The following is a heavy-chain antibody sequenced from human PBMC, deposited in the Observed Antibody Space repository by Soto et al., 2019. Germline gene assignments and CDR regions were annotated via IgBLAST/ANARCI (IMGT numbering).Heavy chain of an antibody. CDR3: AREAGVYGSVSYGMDV. D-gene: IGHD3-10*01. CDR1: GFTFSSYS. CDR2: ISDDGRDK. V-gene: IGHV3-30*04. Sequence: QVLLVESGGGVVQPGRSLRLSCAASGFTFSSYSMHWVRQAPGKGLEWVAVISDDGRDKYYADSVKGRFTISRDNSKNTLYLQMNRLRAEDTAVYYCAREAGVYGSVSYGMDVWGQGTTVTVSS. J-gene: IGHJ6*02.